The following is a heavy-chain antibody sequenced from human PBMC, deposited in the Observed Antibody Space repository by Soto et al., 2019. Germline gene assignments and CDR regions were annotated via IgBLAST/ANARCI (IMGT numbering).Heavy chain of an antibody. CDR3: ARRRAPIAAAGTIDY. CDR2: INHGGST. J-gene: IGHJ4*02. V-gene: IGHV4-34*01. Sequence: QVQRQQWGAGLLKSSETLSLTCAVYGGSFSYYYWSWIRQSPGKGLEWIGEINHGGSTNYNPSLKSRVTISVDTSKNQFSLKLISVTAADTAVYYCARRRAPIAAAGTIDYWGQGTLVSVSS. D-gene: IGHD6-13*01. CDR1: GGSFSYYY.